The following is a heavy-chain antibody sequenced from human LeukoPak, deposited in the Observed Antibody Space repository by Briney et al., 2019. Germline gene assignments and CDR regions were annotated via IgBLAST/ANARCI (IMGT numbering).Heavy chain of an antibody. CDR3: ARDSRSGYSYVDAFDI. J-gene: IGHJ3*02. Sequence: GGSLRLSCAASGFTFSETWMTWVRQAPGKGLEWVSVIYSGGSTYYADSVKGRFTISRDNSKNTLYLQMNSLRAEDTAVYYCARDSRSGYSYVDAFDIWGQGTMVTVSS. CDR1: GFTFSETW. D-gene: IGHD5-18*01. CDR2: IYSGGST. V-gene: IGHV3-53*01.